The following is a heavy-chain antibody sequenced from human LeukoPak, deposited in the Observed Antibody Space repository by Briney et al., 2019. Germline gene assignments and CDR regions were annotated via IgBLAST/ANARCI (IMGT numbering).Heavy chain of an antibody. J-gene: IGHJ4*02. Sequence: SETLSLTCTVSGGSISSYYWNWIRQPPGKGLEWVGYIYYSGSTNYNPSLQSRVTISIDTSKNQFSLNLSPVTAADTAVYYCARGGPTYGDIYDYWGQGTLVTVSS. D-gene: IGHD4-17*01. V-gene: IGHV4-59*01. CDR1: GGSISSYY. CDR3: ARGGPTYGDIYDY. CDR2: IYYSGST.